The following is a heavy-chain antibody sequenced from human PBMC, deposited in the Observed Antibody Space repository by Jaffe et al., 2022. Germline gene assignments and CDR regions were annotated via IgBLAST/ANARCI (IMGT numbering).Heavy chain of an antibody. Sequence: QVQLQESGPGLVTPSETLSLTCGVSGGSLRSVYYWGWIRQPPGKGLEWIGTIYYGGTTYYNPSLQSRVTMSLDTSKGQFSLKVTSMTAADTAVYYCARETCSGGSCYSETTPDAFDVWGQGRMVTVSS. CDR3: ARETCSGGSCYSETTPDAFDV. D-gene: IGHD2-15*01. CDR1: GGSLRSVYY. CDR2: IYYGGTT. V-gene: IGHV4-38-2*02. J-gene: IGHJ3*01.